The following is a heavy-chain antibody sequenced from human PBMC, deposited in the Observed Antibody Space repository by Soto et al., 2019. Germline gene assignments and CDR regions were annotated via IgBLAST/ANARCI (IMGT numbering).Heavy chain of an antibody. CDR3: TGGYCTGGTCYSGYFQR. J-gene: IGHJ1*01. V-gene: IGHV3-73*02. CDR1: GFTFSGST. Sequence: EVQLVQSGGGLVQPGGSLKLSCAASGFTFSGSTVHWVRQASGEGLQWVGRIRRKANDYATRYIASVKGRFTISREDSRNTAYLQMSDLTTEDTAVYYCTGGYCTGGTCYSGYFQRWGQGALVSVCS. D-gene: IGHD2-15*01. CDR2: IRRKANDYAT.